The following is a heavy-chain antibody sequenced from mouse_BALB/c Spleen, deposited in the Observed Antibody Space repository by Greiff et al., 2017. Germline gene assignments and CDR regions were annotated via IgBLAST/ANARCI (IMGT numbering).Heavy chain of an antibody. Sequence: EVKVVESGGDLVKPGGSLKLSCAASGFTFSSYGMSWVRQTPDKRLEWVATISSGGSYTYYPDSVKGRFTISRDNAKNTLYLQMSSLKSEDTAMYYCARGMGNWDYWGQGTTLTVSS. J-gene: IGHJ2*01. CDR2: ISSGGSYT. CDR3: ARGMGNWDY. V-gene: IGHV5-6*01. CDR1: GFTFSSYG. D-gene: IGHD2-1*01.